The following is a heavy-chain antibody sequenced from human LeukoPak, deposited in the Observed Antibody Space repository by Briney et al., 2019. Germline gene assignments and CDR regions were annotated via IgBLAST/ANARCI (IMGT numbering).Heavy chain of an antibody. CDR1: GFTFDDYA. D-gene: IGHD4-17*01. V-gene: IGHV3-9*01. CDR3: AKVGYGDYVGYFDY. J-gene: IGHJ4*02. CDR2: ISWNSGSI. Sequence: GGSLRLSCAASGFTFDDYAMHWVRHAPGKGLEWVSGISWNSGSIGYADSVKGRFTICRHNAKNSMYMQMNSLRAEDTALYYCAKVGYGDYVGYFDYWGQGTLVTVSS.